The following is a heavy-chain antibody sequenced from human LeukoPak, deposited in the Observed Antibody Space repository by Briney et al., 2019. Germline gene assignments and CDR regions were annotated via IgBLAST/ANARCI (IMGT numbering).Heavy chain of an antibody. J-gene: IGHJ4*02. D-gene: IGHD6-19*01. CDR2: MNPNSGNT. CDR1: GYTFTSYD. Sequence: ASVKVSCKASGYTFTSYDINWVRQATGQGLEWMGWMNPNSGNTGYAQKFQGRVTMTRDTSTSTVYMELSSLRSEDTAVYYCARAAQYSSGWYFDYWGQGTLVTVSS. CDR3: ARAAQYSSGWYFDY. V-gene: IGHV1-8*01.